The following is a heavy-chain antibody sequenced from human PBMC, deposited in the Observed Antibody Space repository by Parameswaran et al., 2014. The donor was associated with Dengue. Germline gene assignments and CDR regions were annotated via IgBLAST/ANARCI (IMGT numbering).Heavy chain of an antibody. Sequence: VRQMPGKGLEWVSYISSSSSYTNYADSVKGRFTISRDNAKNSLYLQMNSLRAEDTAVYYCARVHGTRYYYDSSGRYYFDYWGQGTLVTVSS. D-gene: IGHD3-22*01. CDR2: ISSSSSYT. J-gene: IGHJ4*02. V-gene: IGHV3-11*06. CDR3: ARVHGTRYYYDSSGRYYFDY.